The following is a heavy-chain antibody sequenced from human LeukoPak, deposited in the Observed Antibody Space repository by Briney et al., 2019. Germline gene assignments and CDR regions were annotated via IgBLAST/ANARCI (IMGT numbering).Heavy chain of an antibody. CDR1: GYTFTGYY. Sequence: AAVKVSCKASGYTFTGYYMHWVRQAPGQGLEWMGIINPSGDTKSSAQKFKGTAPMTRATSTSTVYMELSSLRSEATAVYYCARDLRGSGSYYPSWGQGTLVTVSS. CDR2: INPSGDTK. V-gene: IGHV1-46*01. D-gene: IGHD3-10*01. J-gene: IGHJ5*02. CDR3: ARDLRGSGSYYPS.